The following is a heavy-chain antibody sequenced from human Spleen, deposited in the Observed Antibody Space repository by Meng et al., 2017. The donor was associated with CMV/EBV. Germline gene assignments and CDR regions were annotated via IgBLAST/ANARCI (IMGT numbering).Heavy chain of an antibody. Sequence: LQLQELGPGLVKHSEXLSPTCTVPGGPISSSSYYWGWIRQPPGKGLEWIGSIYYSGSTYYNPSLKSRVTISVDTSKNQFSLKLSSVTAADTAVYYCARDPKATMVRGPHLGFDYCGQGTMVTVSS. V-gene: IGHV4-39*07. CDR2: IYYSGST. CDR3: ARDPKATMVRGPHLGFDY. D-gene: IGHD3-10*01. CDR1: GGPISSSSYY. J-gene: IGHJ4*02.